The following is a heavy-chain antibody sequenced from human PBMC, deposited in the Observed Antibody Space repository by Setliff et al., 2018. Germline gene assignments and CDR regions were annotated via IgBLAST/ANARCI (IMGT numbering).Heavy chain of an antibody. Sequence: ASVKVSCKDSGYTFSTYGISWVRQAPGQGLEWMGWISAYNGNTNYAQRFQGRVTITADESTSTAYMELSSLTLEDTAVYYCATYPKKVTGSDYYNYYMDVWGKGTTVTVSS. D-gene: IGHD3-9*01. CDR2: ISAYNGNT. V-gene: IGHV1-18*01. J-gene: IGHJ6*03. CDR3: ATYPKKVTGSDYYNYYMDV. CDR1: GYTFSTYG.